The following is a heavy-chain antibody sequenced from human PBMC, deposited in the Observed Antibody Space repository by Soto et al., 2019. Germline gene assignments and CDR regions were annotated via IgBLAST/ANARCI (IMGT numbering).Heavy chain of an antibody. CDR3: ARMGPGSYYYYGMDV. V-gene: IGHV1-69*13. CDR2: IIPIFGKA. CDR1: GGTFSSYA. D-gene: IGHD3-10*01. J-gene: IGHJ6*02. Sequence: SVKVSCKASGGTFSSYAISWVRQAPGQGLEWMGGIIPIFGKANYAQKFQGRVTITADESTSTAYMELSSLRSEDTAVYYCARMGPGSYYYYGMDVWGQGTTVTVSS.